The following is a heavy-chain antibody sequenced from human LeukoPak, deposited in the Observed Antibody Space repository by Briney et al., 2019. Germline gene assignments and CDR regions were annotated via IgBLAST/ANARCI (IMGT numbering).Heavy chain of an antibody. Sequence: PSETLSLTCNVYGGSISGYYWSWIRQPPGEGLEWIAYVYSSGYTDYNPSLKSRVSTSVDTSKNQLSLKLSSVTAADTAVYYCARSYSSSFYFDSWGQGVLVTVSS. CDR2: VYSSGYT. D-gene: IGHD6-6*01. V-gene: IGHV4-59*08. J-gene: IGHJ4*02. CDR1: GGSISGYY. CDR3: ARSYSSSFYFDS.